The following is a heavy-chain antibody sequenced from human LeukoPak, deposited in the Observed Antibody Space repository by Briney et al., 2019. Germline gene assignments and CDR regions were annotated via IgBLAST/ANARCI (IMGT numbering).Heavy chain of an antibody. CDR1: GFTFSSYW. Sequence: PGGSLRLSCAASGFTFSSYWMHWVRQAPGKGLVWVSRVNSDGSITSHADSVKGRFTISRDNAKNTVHLQMNSLRAEDTAVYYCARGNMVRGTDWGQGTLVTVSS. CDR2: VNSDGSIT. J-gene: IGHJ4*02. D-gene: IGHD3-10*01. CDR3: ARGNMVRGTD. V-gene: IGHV3-74*01.